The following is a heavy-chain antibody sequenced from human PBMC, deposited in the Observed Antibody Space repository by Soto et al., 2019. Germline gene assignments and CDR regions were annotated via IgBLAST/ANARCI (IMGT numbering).Heavy chain of an antibody. CDR2: TSYSGT. V-gene: IGHV4-30-4*01. Sequence: PSETLSLTCTVSGASISTDDHYWGWIRQPPGKGLEWIAYTSYSGTYYNPSLKSRVTTSLDRSNNQISLYLSSVTAADTAVYYCAKDPRGPDAFDIWGQGTMVT. CDR1: GASISTDDHY. J-gene: IGHJ3*02. D-gene: IGHD6-25*01. CDR3: AKDPRGPDAFDI.